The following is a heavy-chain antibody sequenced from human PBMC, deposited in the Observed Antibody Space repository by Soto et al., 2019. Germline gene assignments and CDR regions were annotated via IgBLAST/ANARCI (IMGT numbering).Heavy chain of an antibody. CDR1: GGSFNSGSYS. CDR3: ARDFAYFDS. CDR2: VYHTGRT. Sequence: SDPLSLTCTVSGGSFNSGSYSWSWIRQPPGKGLEWIGYVYHTGRTSYNPSLKSRVSISMDTSKNQFSLNLDSVTAADTAVYFCARDFAYFDSWGQGTLVTVSS. J-gene: IGHJ4*02. D-gene: IGHD3-3*01. V-gene: IGHV4-61*01.